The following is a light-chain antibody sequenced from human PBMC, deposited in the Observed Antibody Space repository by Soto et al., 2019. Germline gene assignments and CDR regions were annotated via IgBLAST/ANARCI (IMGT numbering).Light chain of an antibody. V-gene: IGLV2-14*01. J-gene: IGLJ1*01. CDR3: VSFTTSKSYV. CDR1: SSDVGAYIF. CDR2: DIT. Sequence: QSALTQPASVSGSPGQSITISCTGTSSDVGAYIFVSWYQQYPGKAPKLMIYDITSRPSGVSNRFSGSKAGNTVSLTISGLQAEDEADYYCVSFTTSKSYVFGTGTKVTVL.